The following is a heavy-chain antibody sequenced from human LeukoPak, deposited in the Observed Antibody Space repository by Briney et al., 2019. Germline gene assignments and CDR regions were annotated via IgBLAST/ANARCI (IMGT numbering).Heavy chain of an antibody. V-gene: IGHV3-48*04. CDR2: ISSSSSTI. CDR3: ARDFPLRWYPRGNWFDP. D-gene: IGHD4-23*01. Sequence: GGSLRLSCAASGFTFSSYSMNWVRQAPGKGLEWVSYISSSSSTIYCADSVKGRFTISRDNAKNSLYLQMNSLRAEDTAVYYCARDFPLRWYPRGNWFDPWGQGTLVTVSS. CDR1: GFTFSSYS. J-gene: IGHJ5*02.